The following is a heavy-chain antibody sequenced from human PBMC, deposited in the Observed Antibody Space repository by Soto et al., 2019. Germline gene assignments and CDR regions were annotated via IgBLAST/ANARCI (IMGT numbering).Heavy chain of an antibody. V-gene: IGHV4-39*01. J-gene: IGHJ3*02. CDR1: GGSISSSSYY. CDR2: IYYSGST. Sequence: SETLSLTCTVSGGSISSSSYYWGWIRQPPGKGLEWIGSIYYSGSTYYNPSLKSRVTISVDTSKNQFSLKLSSVTAADTAVYYCARLRITMIVVVTPVDIWGQGTMVS. D-gene: IGHD3-22*01. CDR3: ARLRITMIVVVTPVDI.